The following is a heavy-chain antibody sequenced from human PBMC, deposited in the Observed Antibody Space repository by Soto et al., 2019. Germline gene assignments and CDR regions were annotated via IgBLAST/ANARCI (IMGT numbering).Heavy chain of an antibody. CDR3: AKESMTEHDGDTLVDY. D-gene: IGHD4-17*01. V-gene: IGHV3-23*01. J-gene: IGHJ4*02. CDR2: FSAGGRA. CDR1: GFSFTNFA. Sequence: EVQLLESGGALVQPGGSLRLSCAASGFSFTNFALSWVRQAPGKGLEWVSTFSAGGRAYYADSVKGRLTIARDSSQNTLHLQISMLRPEDTAVYSCAKESMTEHDGDTLVDYWGQGTRVTVSS.